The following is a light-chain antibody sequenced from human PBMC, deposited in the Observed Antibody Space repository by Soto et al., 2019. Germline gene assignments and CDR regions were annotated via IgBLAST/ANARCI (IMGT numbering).Light chain of an antibody. CDR2: GAS. V-gene: IGKV3-20*01. Sequence: EIVLTQSPGTLSLSPGERATLSCRASQSVSSSYLAWYQQKPGQAPRLLIFGASSRATGIPDRFSGSGSGTDFTLTISRLEPDDFEVYYCQQYGSSPWTFGQGTKVEIK. CDR1: QSVSSSY. CDR3: QQYGSSPWT. J-gene: IGKJ1*01.